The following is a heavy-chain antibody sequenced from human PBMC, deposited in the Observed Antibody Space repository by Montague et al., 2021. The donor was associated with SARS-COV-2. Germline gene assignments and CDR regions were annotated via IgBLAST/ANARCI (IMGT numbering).Heavy chain of an antibody. D-gene: IGHD6-25*01. CDR3: ANFRRTQRLFGTRYYGMDV. V-gene: IGHV4-34*01. CDR1: GGSFSGYY. J-gene: IGHJ6*02. Sequence: SETRSLTCAVYGGSFSGYYWSWIRQPPGKGLEWIGEINQSGRTNNNPSLKSRVTISVDTSKNQFSLKLSSVTAADTAVYYCANFRRTQRLFGTRYYGMDVWGQGTTVTVSS. CDR2: INQSGRT.